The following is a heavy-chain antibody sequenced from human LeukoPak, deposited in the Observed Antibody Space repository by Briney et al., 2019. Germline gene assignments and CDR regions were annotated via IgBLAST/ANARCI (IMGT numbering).Heavy chain of an antibody. Sequence: SETLPLTCTVSGGSISSSGDYWGWIRQPPGKGLEWIGNIYYTGSTYYNPSLKSRVTISVHTSKNQFSLKLSSVNAADTAVYYCARHSRTVGSAGFDPAGQGTLVTVSS. CDR3: ARHSRTVGSAGFDP. D-gene: IGHD4-23*01. CDR1: GGSISSSGDY. J-gene: IGHJ5*02. V-gene: IGHV4-39*01. CDR2: IYYTGST.